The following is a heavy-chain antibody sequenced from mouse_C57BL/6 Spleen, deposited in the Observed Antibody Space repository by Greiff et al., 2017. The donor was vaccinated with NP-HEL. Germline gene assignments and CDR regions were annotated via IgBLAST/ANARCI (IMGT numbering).Heavy chain of an antibody. V-gene: IGHV1-80*01. J-gene: IGHJ1*03. CDR3: ARVYDGYFDV. CDR1: GYAFSSYW. D-gene: IGHD2-12*01. CDR2: IYPGDGDT. Sequence: VKLVESGAELVKPGASVKISCKASGYAFSSYWMNWVKQRPGKGLEWIGQIYPGDGDTNYNGKFKGKATLTADKSSSTAYMQLSSLTSEDSAVYFCARVYDGYFDVWGTGTTVTVSS.